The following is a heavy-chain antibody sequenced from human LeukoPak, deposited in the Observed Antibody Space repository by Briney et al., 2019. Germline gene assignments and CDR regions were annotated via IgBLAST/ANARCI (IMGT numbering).Heavy chain of an antibody. Sequence: PGGSLRLSCAASGFTFNTYWMHWVRQAPGKGLVWVSRSYSDGSSTTYADSVKGRFSISRDNAKNTLYLQMNSLRAEDTAVYYCARDRAYGWLDPWGQGSLLTVSS. J-gene: IGHJ5*02. CDR3: ARDRAYGWLDP. CDR2: SYSDGSST. D-gene: IGHD3-10*01. V-gene: IGHV3-74*01. CDR1: GFTFNTYW.